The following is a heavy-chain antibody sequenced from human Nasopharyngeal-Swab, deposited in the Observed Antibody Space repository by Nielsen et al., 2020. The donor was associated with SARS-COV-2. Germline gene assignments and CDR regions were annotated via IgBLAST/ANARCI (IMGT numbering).Heavy chain of an antibody. D-gene: IGHD2-2*03. CDR3: ARGVGYCSSTSCSTVWFDP. Sequence: ETLSLTCAASGFTFSSYGMHWVRQAPGKGLEWVANIKQDGSEKYYVDSVKGRFTISRDNAKNSLYLQMNSLRAEDTAVYYCARGVGYCSSTSCSTVWFDPWGQGTLVTVSS. J-gene: IGHJ5*02. CDR1: GFTFSSYG. V-gene: IGHV3-7*04. CDR2: IKQDGSEK.